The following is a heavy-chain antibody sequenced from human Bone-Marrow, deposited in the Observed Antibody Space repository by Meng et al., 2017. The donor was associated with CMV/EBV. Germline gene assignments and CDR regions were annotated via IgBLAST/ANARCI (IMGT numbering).Heavy chain of an antibody. V-gene: IGHV3-30*02. CDR3: AKDIIPATIRGFGL. J-gene: IGHJ4*02. D-gene: IGHD3-3*01. CDR1: GFTFNYYG. Sequence: GGSLRLPCVGSGFTFNYYGIHWVRQAPAKGLEWVAFVPYDGSKNYYADSVKGRFTVSRDNSKNTLHLQMNSLRPEDTALYFCAKDIIPATIRGFGLWGQGTLVTVSS. CDR2: VPYDGSKN.